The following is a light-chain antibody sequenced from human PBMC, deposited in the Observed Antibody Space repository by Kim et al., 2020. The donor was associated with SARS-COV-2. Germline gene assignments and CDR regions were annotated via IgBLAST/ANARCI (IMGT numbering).Light chain of an antibody. J-gene: IGKJ1*01. CDR1: QGVSSSY. CDR3: QQYGSSSWT. V-gene: IGKV3-20*01. Sequence: SPGERATLACMASQGVSSSYLAWYQQKPGQAPRLLIYGASSRATGIPDRFSGSGSGTDFTLTISRLEPVDFAVYYCQQYGSSSWTFGQGTKVGIK. CDR2: GAS.